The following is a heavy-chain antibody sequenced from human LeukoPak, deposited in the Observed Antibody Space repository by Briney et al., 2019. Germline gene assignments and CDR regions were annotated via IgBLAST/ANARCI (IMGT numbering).Heavy chain of an antibody. J-gene: IGHJ6*03. CDR2: IYPGDSDT. V-gene: IGHV5-51*01. D-gene: IGHD1-14*01. CDR1: GYSFTSYW. CDR3: ARDNRLYYYYMDV. Sequence: GESLKISCKGSGYSFTSYWIGWVRQMPGKGLEWMGIIYPGDSDTRYSPSFQGQVTISADKSISTAYLQWSSLKASDTAMYYCARDNRLYYYYMDVWGKGTTVTVSS.